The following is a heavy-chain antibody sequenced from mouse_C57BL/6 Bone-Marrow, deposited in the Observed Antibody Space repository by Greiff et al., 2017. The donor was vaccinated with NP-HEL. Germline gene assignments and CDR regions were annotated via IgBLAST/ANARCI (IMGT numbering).Heavy chain of an antibody. Sequence: DVKLVESGGGLVKPGGSLKLSCAASGFTFSSYAMSWVRQTPEKRLEWVATISDGGSYTYYPDNVKGRFTISRDNAKNNLYLQMSHLKSEDTAMYYCARGRSNSWFAYWGQGTLVTVSA. J-gene: IGHJ3*01. V-gene: IGHV5-4*03. D-gene: IGHD2-5*01. CDR2: ISDGGSYT. CDR3: ARGRSNSWFAY. CDR1: GFTFSSYA.